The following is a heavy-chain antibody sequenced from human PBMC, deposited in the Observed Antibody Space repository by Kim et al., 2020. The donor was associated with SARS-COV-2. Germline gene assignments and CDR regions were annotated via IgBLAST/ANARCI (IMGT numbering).Heavy chain of an antibody. J-gene: IGHJ3*02. CDR3: ARDGSLYYYDSSGYYGAFDI. CDR2: IYYSGST. Sequence: SETLSLTCTVSGGSISSYYWSWIRQPPGKGLEWIGYIYYSGSTNYNPSLKSRVTISVDTSKNQFSLKLSSVTAADTAVYYCARDGSLYYYDSSGYYGAFDIWGQGTMGTVSS. CDR1: GGSISSYY. D-gene: IGHD3-22*01. V-gene: IGHV4-59*01.